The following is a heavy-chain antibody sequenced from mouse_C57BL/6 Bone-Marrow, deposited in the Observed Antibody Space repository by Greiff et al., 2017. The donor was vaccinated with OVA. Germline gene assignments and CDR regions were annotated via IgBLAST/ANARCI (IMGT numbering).Heavy chain of an antibody. Sequence: EVQLQQSGAELVRPGASVKLSCTASGFTITDYYMHWVKQRPEQGLEWIGRIDPDDGDTYYAPKFQGKATMTADTSYNTAYLQLSSLTSEDTAVYYCTRIDYSGSSAGGTGTTVTVSS. CDR3: TRIDYSGSSA. CDR1: GFTITDYY. J-gene: IGHJ1*03. CDR2: IDPDDGDT. V-gene: IGHV14-1*01. D-gene: IGHD1-1*01.